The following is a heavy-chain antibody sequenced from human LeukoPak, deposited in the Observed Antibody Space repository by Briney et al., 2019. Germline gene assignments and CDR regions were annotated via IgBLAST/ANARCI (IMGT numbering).Heavy chain of an antibody. J-gene: IGHJ4*02. CDR1: GSTFSSYE. CDR3: SSQPAVLDLDY. D-gene: IGHD2-2*01. Sequence: GGSLRLSCVVSGSTFSSYEMNWVRQAPGEGLEWLAHISGSGGTIYYADSVKGRFSISRDNANNSLYLQMNSLRVEDTAVYYCSSQPAVLDLDYWSQGTLVTVSS. CDR2: ISGSGGTI. V-gene: IGHV3-48*03.